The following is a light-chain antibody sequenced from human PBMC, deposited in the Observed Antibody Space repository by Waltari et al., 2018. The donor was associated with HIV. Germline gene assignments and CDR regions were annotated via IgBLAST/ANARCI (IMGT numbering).Light chain of an antibody. V-gene: IGLV2-14*01. CDR1: SSDVGGYNF. J-gene: IGLJ2*01. CDR3: SSYTSSSTLV. CDR2: EVR. Sequence: QSALTQPASVSGSPGQSITISCTGTSSDVGGYNFVSWFQHHPGKAPKVMIYEVRNRPPGFSNRFSGPKSGNTAALTISGLQAEDEADYYCSSYTSSSTLVFGGGTKLTVL.